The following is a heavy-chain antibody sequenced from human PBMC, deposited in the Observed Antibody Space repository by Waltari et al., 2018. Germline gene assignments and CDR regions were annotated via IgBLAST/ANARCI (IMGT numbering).Heavy chain of an antibody. V-gene: IGHV3-30-3*01. CDR2: ISYDGSNK. CDR3: ARDSIRGRAAAGDRTYGMDV. CDR1: GFTFSSYA. J-gene: IGHJ6*02. D-gene: IGHD6-13*01. Sequence: AASGFTFSSYAMHWVRQAPGKGLWWVAVISYDGSNKYYADSVKGRFTISRDNSKNTLYLQMNSLRAEDTAVYYCARDSIRGRAAAGDRTYGMDVWGQGTTVTVSS.